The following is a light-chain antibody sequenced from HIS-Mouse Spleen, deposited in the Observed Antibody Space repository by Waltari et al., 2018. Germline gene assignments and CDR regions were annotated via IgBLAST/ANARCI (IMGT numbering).Light chain of an antibody. Sequence: QSALTQPRSVSGSPGQSVTISCTGTSSDVGGYNYVSWYQQHPGKAPKLMIYDVSKRPPWFPDRFSGSKSGNTASLTISGLQAEDEADYYCCSYAGSYTGVFGTGTKVTVL. V-gene: IGLV2-11*01. CDR2: DVS. CDR3: CSYAGSYTGV. CDR1: SSDVGGYNY. J-gene: IGLJ1*01.